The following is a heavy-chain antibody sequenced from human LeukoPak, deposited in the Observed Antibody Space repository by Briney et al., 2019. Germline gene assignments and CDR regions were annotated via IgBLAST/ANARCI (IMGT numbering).Heavy chain of an antibody. CDR2: ISSSSSYI. CDR3: ARDGPSLTFFDY. V-gene: IGHV3-21*01. Sequence: PGGSLRLSCAASGFTFSSYSMNWVRPAPGKGLEWVSSISSSSSYIYYADSVKGRFTISRDNAKNSLYLQMNSLRAEDTAVYYCARDGPSLTFFDYWGQGTLVTVSS. D-gene: IGHD1-14*01. CDR1: GFTFSSYS. J-gene: IGHJ4*02.